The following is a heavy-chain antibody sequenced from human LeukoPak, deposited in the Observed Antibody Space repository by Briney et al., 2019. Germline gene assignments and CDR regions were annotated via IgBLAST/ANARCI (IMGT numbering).Heavy chain of an antibody. J-gene: IGHJ4*02. CDR3: AKRGVVIRVFLVGFHKEAYYFDS. CDR1: GITLSNYG. D-gene: IGHD3-10*01. CDR2: LSGSGGGT. Sequence: GGSLRLSCAVSGITLSNYGISWVRQAPGKGLEWVAGLSGSGGGTNYADSVQGRFTISRDNPKNTLYLQMNSLRAEDTAVYFCAKRGVVIRVFLVGFHKEAYYFDSWGQGALVTVSS. V-gene: IGHV3-23*01.